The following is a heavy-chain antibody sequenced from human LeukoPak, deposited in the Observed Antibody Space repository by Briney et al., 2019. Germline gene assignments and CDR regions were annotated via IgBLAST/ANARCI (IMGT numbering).Heavy chain of an antibody. Sequence: SETLSLTCTVSGGSISGDHWNCIRQPPGKALEWIGYIYYRGNTNYNPSLKSRVTISVDTSKNQFSLKLSSVTAADTAVYYCARGASYCTGCSCFDYWGQGTLVTVSS. J-gene: IGHJ4*02. CDR3: ARGASYCTGCSCFDY. D-gene: IGHD2-15*01. CDR1: GGSISGDH. V-gene: IGHV4-59*01. CDR2: IYYRGNT.